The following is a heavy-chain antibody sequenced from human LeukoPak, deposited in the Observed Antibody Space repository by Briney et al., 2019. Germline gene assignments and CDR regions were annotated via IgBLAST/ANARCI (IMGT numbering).Heavy chain of an antibody. D-gene: IGHD3-10*01. J-gene: IGHJ1*01. CDR2: IYYSGST. Sequence: PSETLSLTCTVSGGSISSYYWSWIRQPPGKGLEWIGYIYYSGSTNYNPSLKSRVTISVDTSKNQFSLKLSSVTAADTAVYYCARGTQSEYFQHWGQGTLVTVSS. V-gene: IGHV4-59*08. CDR1: GGSISSYY. CDR3: ARGTQSEYFQH.